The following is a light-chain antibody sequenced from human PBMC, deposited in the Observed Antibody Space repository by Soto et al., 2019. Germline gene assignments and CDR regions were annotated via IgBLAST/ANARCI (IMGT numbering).Light chain of an antibody. CDR2: GAS. CDR1: QSVSSNY. V-gene: IGKV3-20*01. J-gene: IGKJ4*01. Sequence: EIVLTQSPGTLSLSPGERATLSCRASQSVSSNYLAWYQQKPGQAPRPLIYGASSRAPGIPDRFSGSGSGTDFTLTISRLEPDDFAVYYCQQYGGSPWLTFVGGTKVEIK. CDR3: QQYGGSPWLT.